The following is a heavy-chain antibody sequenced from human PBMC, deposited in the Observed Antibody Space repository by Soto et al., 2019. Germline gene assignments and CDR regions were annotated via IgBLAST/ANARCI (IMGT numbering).Heavy chain of an antibody. CDR1: GFTFSSYG. CDR3: AKDSSKLWFGELSF. Sequence: QVQLVESGGGVVQPGRSLRLSCAASGFTFSSYGMHWVRQAPGKGLEWVAVISYDGSNKYYADSVKGRFTISRDNSKNTLYLQMNSLRAEDTAVYYCAKDSSKLWFGELSFWGPGTTVTVSS. V-gene: IGHV3-30*18. J-gene: IGHJ6*02. CDR2: ISYDGSNK. D-gene: IGHD3-10*01.